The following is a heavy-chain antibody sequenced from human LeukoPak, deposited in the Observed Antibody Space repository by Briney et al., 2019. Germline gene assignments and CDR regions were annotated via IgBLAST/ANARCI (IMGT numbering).Heavy chain of an antibody. V-gene: IGHV4-4*02. CDR2: INHSGST. Sequence: PSGTLSLTCAVSGGSISSSNWWSWVRQPPGKGLEWIGEINHSGSTNYNPSLKSRVTISVDTSKNQFSLKLSSVTAADTAVYYCARESRAGYSYGYYYYMDVWGKGTTVTVSS. CDR3: ARESRAGYSYGYYYYMDV. CDR1: GGSISSSNW. D-gene: IGHD5-18*01. J-gene: IGHJ6*03.